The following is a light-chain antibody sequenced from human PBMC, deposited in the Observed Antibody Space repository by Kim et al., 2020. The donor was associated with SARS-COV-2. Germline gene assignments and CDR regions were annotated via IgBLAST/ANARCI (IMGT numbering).Light chain of an antibody. CDR3: QQYYSTPYT. Sequence: RATINCKSSQSVLSSSNNQNYLAWYQQKPGQPPKLLIYWASTREYGVPDRFSGSGSGTDFTLTISGLQAEDVAVYYCQQYYSTPYTFGQGTKLEI. CDR1: QSVLSSSNNQNY. CDR2: WAS. J-gene: IGKJ2*01. V-gene: IGKV4-1*01.